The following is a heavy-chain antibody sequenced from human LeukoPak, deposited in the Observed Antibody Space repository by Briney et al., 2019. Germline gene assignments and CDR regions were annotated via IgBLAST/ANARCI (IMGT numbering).Heavy chain of an antibody. CDR2: ISSSSSYT. V-gene: IGHV3-11*03. CDR1: GSTFSDYY. Sequence: GGSLRLSCAASGSTFSDYYMSWIRQAPGKGLEWVSYISSSSSYTNYADSVKGRFTISRDNAKNSLYLQMNSLRAEDTAVYYCARYEAVGYSSAWSLSYFDYWGQGTLVTVSS. J-gene: IGHJ4*02. D-gene: IGHD6-19*01. CDR3: ARYEAVGYSSAWSLSYFDY.